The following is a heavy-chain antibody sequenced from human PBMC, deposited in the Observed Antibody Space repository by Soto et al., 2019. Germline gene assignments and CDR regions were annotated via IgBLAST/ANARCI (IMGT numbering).Heavy chain of an antibody. J-gene: IGHJ5*02. Sequence: QVQLQQWGAGLLKPSETLSLTCAVYGGSFSGYYWSWIRQPPGKGLEWIGEINHSGSTNYNPSLKSRVNISVDTSKNQFSLKLSSVTAADTAVYYCVRGGEDGMFHNWFDPWGQGTLVTVSS. CDR2: INHSGST. V-gene: IGHV4-34*01. CDR3: VRGGEDGMFHNWFDP. D-gene: IGHD3-10*01. CDR1: GGSFSGYY.